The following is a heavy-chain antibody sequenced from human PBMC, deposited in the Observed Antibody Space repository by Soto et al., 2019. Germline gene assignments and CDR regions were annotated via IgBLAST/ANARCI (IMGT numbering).Heavy chain of an antibody. CDR2: ITGSGGNT. CDR1: GFTFSNYA. CDR3: ARPLEGARYYCYMDV. J-gene: IGHJ6*03. Sequence: EVQLLESGGGLVQPGGSLRLSCAASGFTFSNYAMNWVRQAPGKAMEWVSSITGSGGNTYYADSVKCRFTISRDNSENKLYLQMNSLIAEDTAVYYCARPLEGARYYCYMDVWGRGFTVSVSS. V-gene: IGHV3-23*01.